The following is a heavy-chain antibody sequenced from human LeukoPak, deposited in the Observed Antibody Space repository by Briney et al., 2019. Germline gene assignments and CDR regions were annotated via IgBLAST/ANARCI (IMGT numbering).Heavy chain of an antibody. J-gene: IGHJ4*02. V-gene: IGHV3-74*03. CDR3: ARDQDGMGTTMDL. D-gene: IGHD1-1*01. CDR1: GFTFSSYW. CDR2: INSDGSST. Sequence: GGSLRLSCAPSGFTFSSYWMHWVRQAPGEGLGGGSRINSDGSSTLYADSVKGRFTISRDNARNTLSLQMSSLGDEDTALYYCARDQDGMGTTMDLWGQGTQVIVSS.